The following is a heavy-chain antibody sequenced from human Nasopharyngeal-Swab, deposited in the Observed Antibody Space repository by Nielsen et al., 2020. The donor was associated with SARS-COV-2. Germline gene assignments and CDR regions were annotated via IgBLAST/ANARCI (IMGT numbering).Heavy chain of an antibody. CDR3: ARDTGFCTRGSCGPFDS. J-gene: IGHJ4*02. D-gene: IGHD2-8*01. CDR2: IRDKADNYAT. Sequence: GESLKISCVASGFTFSGSEIHWVRQASGKGPEWVGRIRDKADNYATGYAASVKGRFTISRDDSKDTAYLQMNSLKTDDTALYYCARDTGFCTRGSCGPFDSWGQGTLVSVSS. V-gene: IGHV3-73*01. CDR1: GFTFSGSE.